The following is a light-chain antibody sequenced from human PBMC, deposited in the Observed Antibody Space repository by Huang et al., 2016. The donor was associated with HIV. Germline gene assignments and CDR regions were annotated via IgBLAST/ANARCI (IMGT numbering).Light chain of an antibody. V-gene: IGKV2D-29*01. Sequence: DIVVTQTPLSLSVTPGQSASLSCISSQSLLHSDGKTYLYWYLKRTGQPPQPLMYEISKTFSGVPARFSGSGSGTRFTLKIIRVEPEDIGIYYCMQSVQLPLPFGQGTRLEI. J-gene: IGKJ5*01. CDR1: QSLLHSDGKTY. CDR2: EIS. CDR3: MQSVQLPLP.